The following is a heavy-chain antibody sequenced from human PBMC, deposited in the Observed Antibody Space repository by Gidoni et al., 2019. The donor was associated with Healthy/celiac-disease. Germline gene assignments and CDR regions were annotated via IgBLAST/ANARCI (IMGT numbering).Heavy chain of an antibody. CDR3: ARDKCSSTSCSTYYYYGMDV. J-gene: IGHJ6*02. D-gene: IGHD2-2*02. CDR2: ISSSSSTI. V-gene: IGHV3-48*02. Sequence: EVQLVESGGGLVQPGGSLRLSGAASGFTLSSYSMNWVRQARGKGLEWVSCISSSSSTIYYADSVKGRFTISRDNAKNSLYLQMNSLRDEDTAVYYCARDKCSSTSCSTYYYYGMDVWGQGTTVTVSS. CDR1: GFTLSSYS.